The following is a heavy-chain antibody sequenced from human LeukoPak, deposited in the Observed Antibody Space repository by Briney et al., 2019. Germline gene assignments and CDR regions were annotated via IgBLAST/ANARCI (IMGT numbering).Heavy chain of an antibody. J-gene: IGHJ4*02. Sequence: GGSLRLSCAASGFTFSSYGMHWVRQAPGKGLEWVAVIWYDGSNKYYADSVKGRFTITRDNSKNTLYLQMNSLRAGDTAVYYCARAQDIVVVPAAMLFDYWGQGTLVTVSS. D-gene: IGHD2-2*01. CDR1: GFTFSSYG. V-gene: IGHV3-33*01. CDR3: ARAQDIVVVPAAMLFDY. CDR2: IWYDGSNK.